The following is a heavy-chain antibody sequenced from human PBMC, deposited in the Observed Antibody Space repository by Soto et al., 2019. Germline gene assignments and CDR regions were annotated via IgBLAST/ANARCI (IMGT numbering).Heavy chain of an antibody. D-gene: IGHD6-19*01. Sequence: EVQLVESGGGLVQPGRSLRLSCAASGFTFYDYAMHWVRQAPGKGLEWVSGISWNSGSIGYADSVKGRFTISRDNAKNSLYLQMNSLRAENTALYYCAKDTVAVAKRYYYMDVWGKGTTVTVSS. CDR1: GFTFYDYA. J-gene: IGHJ6*03. V-gene: IGHV3-9*01. CDR2: ISWNSGSI. CDR3: AKDTVAVAKRYYYMDV.